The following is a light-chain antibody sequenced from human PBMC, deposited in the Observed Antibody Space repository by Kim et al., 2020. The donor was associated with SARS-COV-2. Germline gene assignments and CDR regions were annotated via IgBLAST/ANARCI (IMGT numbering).Light chain of an antibody. Sequence: EIVLTQSPGTLSLSPGERATLSCRASQSVSSSHLAWYQQKPGQAPRLLIYGASSRATGIPDRFSGSGSGTDFTLTISRLEPEDFAVYYCQQYATSPLTFGGGTKLEI. CDR2: GAS. CDR3: QQYATSPLT. J-gene: IGKJ4*01. CDR1: QSVSSSH. V-gene: IGKV3-20*01.